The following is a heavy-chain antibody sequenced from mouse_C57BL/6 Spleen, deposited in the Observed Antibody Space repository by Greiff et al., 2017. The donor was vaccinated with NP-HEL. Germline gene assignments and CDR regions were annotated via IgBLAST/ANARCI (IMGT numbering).Heavy chain of an antibody. V-gene: IGHV5-9-1*02. Sequence: EVHGVESGEGLVKPGGSLKLSCAASGFTFSSYAMSWVRQTPEKRLEWVAYISSGGDYIYYADTVKGRFTISRDNARNTLYLQMSSLKSEDTAMYYCTRVDYGSSYGYWGQGTTLTVSS. CDR1: GFTFSSYA. J-gene: IGHJ2*01. D-gene: IGHD1-1*01. CDR2: ISSGGDYI. CDR3: TRVDYGSSYGY.